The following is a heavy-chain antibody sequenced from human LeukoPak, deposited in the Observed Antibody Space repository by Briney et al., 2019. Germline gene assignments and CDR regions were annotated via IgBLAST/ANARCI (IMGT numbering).Heavy chain of an antibody. CDR3: ARDYIDDSSGPPVDY. J-gene: IGHJ4*02. Sequence: ASVKVSCKASGYTFPSYGISWVRQAPGQGLEWMGWISAYNGNTNYAQKLQGRVTMTTDTSTSTAYMELRSLRSDDTAVYYCARDYIDDSSGPPVDYWGQGTLVTVSS. V-gene: IGHV1-18*01. D-gene: IGHD3-22*01. CDR2: ISAYNGNT. CDR1: GYTFPSYG.